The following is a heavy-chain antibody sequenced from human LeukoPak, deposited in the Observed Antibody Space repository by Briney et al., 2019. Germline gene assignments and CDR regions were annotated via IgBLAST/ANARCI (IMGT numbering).Heavy chain of an antibody. D-gene: IGHD3-10*01. V-gene: IGHV4-61*01. CDR2: IYYSGST. CDR3: ASRITSYFQH. Sequence: PSETLSLTCTVSGGSVSSGSYYWSWIRQPPGKGLEWIGEIYYSGSTNYNPSLKSRITISLDTPKNQFSLKLSSVTAADTAVYYCASRITSYFQHWGQGTLVTVSS. CDR1: GGSVSSGSYY. J-gene: IGHJ1*01.